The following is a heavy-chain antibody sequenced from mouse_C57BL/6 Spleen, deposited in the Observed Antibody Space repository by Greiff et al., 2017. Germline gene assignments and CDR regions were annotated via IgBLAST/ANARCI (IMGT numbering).Heavy chain of an antibody. V-gene: IGHV1-61*01. CDR3: ARIRDWYFDV. CDR1: GYTFTSYW. CDR2: IYPSDSET. J-gene: IGHJ1*03. Sequence: QVQLQQSGAELVRPGSSVKLSCKASGYTFTSYWMDWVKQRPGQGLEWIGNIYPSDSETHYNQKFKDKATLTVDKSSSTAYMQLSSLTSEDSAVYYCARIRDWYFDVWGTGTTVTVSS.